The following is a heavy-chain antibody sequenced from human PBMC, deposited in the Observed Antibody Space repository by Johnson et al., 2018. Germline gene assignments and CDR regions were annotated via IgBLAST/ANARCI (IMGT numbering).Heavy chain of an antibody. Sequence: VQLVQSGPEVQKPGESXKISCQGSGYRFTSYWIAWVRQMPGKGLELMGMIYPDDSDTKYSPSFQGQVTISADKSISPAYLQWSRLKASDTAMYYCARQSRVDTGTNPFDFWGQGTMVTVSS. J-gene: IGHJ3*01. CDR2: IYPDDSDT. CDR3: ARQSRVDTGTNPFDF. D-gene: IGHD1-14*01. CDR1: GYRFTSYW. V-gene: IGHV5-51*01.